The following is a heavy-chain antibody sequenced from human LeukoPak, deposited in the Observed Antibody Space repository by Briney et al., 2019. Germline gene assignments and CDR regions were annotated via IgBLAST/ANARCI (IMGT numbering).Heavy chain of an antibody. CDR3: AKSRGFSGTYPSDY. J-gene: IGHJ4*03. CDR1: GFTFSSYG. D-gene: IGHD1-26*01. CDR2: ISYDGSHK. V-gene: IGHV3-30*18. Sequence: TGRSLRLSCAASGFTFSSYGMHWLRQAPGRGLEWVAVISYDGSHKYYADSVKGRFTISRDNSKNTLYLQVNSLRADDTAVYYCAKSRGFSGTYPSDYWGQGTLVTVSS.